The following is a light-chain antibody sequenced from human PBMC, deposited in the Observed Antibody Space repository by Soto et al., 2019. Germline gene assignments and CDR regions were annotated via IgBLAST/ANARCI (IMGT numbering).Light chain of an antibody. J-gene: IGLJ1*01. CDR1: SSDVGSYNY. CDR3: CSYAGSPYV. Sequence: QSALTQPRSVSGSPGQSVTISCTGTSSDVGSYNYVSWYQQHPGKAPKLMIYDVSKRPSGVPDRFSGSKSGNTASLTISGLQAEDEADYYCCSYAGSPYVFGTGTKLTVL. V-gene: IGLV2-11*01. CDR2: DVS.